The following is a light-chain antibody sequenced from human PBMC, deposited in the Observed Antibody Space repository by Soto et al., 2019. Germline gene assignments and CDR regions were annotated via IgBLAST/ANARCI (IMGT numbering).Light chain of an antibody. CDR2: DVT. V-gene: IGLV2-14*03. Sequence: QSVLTQPASVSGSPGQSITISCTGTSSDIGTYNFVSWYQQHPGKAPKLMIYDVTNRPSGVSIRFSGSKSDNTASLTISGLQAEDEADYYCSSYTASASYVFGTGTKVTVL. CDR3: SSYTASASYV. CDR1: SSDIGTYNF. J-gene: IGLJ1*01.